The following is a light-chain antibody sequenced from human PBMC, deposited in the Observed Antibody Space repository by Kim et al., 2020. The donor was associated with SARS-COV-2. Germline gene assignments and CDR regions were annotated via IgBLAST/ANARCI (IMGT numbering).Light chain of an antibody. V-gene: IGKV1-27*01. Sequence: ASGGDRVTISCRASQGISNYLDWYQQKPGKLPNLLIYSASTLQSGVPSRFSGSGSGTDFSLTISSLQPEEVATYYCQKYNSAPWTFGQGTKVDIK. CDR3: QKYNSAPWT. CDR2: SAS. J-gene: IGKJ1*01. CDR1: QGISNY.